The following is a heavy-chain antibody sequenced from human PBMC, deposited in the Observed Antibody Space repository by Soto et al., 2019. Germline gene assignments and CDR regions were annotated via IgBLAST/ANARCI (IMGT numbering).Heavy chain of an antibody. CDR3: ARSPECTNGVCYN. D-gene: IGHD2-8*01. J-gene: IGHJ4*02. CDR2: INPSGGST. CDR1: GYTFTSYY. Sequence: GASVKVSCKASGYTFTSYYMHWVRQAPGQGLEWMGIINPSGGSTSNAQKFQGRVTMTRDASTSTVYMELSSLRSEDTAVYYCARSPECTNGVCYNWGQGTLVTVPS. V-gene: IGHV1-46*01.